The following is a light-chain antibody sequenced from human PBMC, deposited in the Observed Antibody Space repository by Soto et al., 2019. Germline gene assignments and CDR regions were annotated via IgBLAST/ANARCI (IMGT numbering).Light chain of an antibody. CDR2: TAS. CDR3: QQLNSYPLT. J-gene: IGKJ4*01. V-gene: IGKV1-9*01. Sequence: DIPLTQSPSFLSASVGDRVSSACRASQGITSFLAWYQQIPGKAPKLLIYTASTLQSGVPPRFSGSGSGTEFTLTISSLQPEDFGTYYCQQLNSYPLTFGGGTRVAIK. CDR1: QGITSF.